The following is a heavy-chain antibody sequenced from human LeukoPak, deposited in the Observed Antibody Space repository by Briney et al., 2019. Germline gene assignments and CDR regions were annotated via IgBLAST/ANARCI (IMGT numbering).Heavy chain of an antibody. Sequence: GGSLRLSCAASGFTVSSNYMSWVRQAPGKGLEWVSVIYSGGSTYYADSVKGRFTISRDNSRNTLYLQMSSLRAEDTAIYYCAKDTSTRWYSSTPLPGDYWGQGTLVTVSS. CDR3: AKDTSTRWYSSTPLPGDY. V-gene: IGHV3-53*01. D-gene: IGHD6-13*01. CDR2: IYSGGST. CDR1: GFTVSSNY. J-gene: IGHJ4*02.